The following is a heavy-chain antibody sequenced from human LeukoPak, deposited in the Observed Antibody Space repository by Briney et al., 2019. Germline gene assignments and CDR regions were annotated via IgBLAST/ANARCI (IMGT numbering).Heavy chain of an antibody. CDR3: ARDLGLLQYNTDYDTTNF. V-gene: IGHV3-7*01. Sequence: PGGSLRLSCAASGFTFSNYWMSWVRQGPGKGLEWVANIKQDGSEKYYVDSVKGRFSISRDDTKNSLYLQLNSLRAEDTAVYYCARDLGLLQYNTDYDTTNFWGQGTLVTVSS. CDR1: GFTFSNYW. J-gene: IGHJ4*02. CDR2: IKQDGSEK. D-gene: IGHD3-9*01.